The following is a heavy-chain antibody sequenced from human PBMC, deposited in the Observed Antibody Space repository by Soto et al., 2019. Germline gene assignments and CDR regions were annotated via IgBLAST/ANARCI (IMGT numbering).Heavy chain of an antibody. J-gene: IGHJ6*02. CDR1: GFTFSSYW. D-gene: IGHD5-18*01. V-gene: IGHV3-74*01. CDR2: INSDGSST. CDR3: ARESGIQPYQNGMDV. Sequence: EVQLVESGGGLVQPGGSLRLSCAASGFTFSSYWMHWVRQAPGKGLVWVSRINSDGSSTNYADSVKGRFTISRDNAKNTLYLQRKSLRAEDTAVYYCARESGIQPYQNGMDVWGQGTTVTVSS.